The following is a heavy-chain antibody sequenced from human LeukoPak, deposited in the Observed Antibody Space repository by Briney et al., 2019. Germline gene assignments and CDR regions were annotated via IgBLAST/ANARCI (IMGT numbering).Heavy chain of an antibody. V-gene: IGHV1-46*01. J-gene: IGHJ5*02. CDR3: ARGFFQGLRYCSSTSCPNSVWFDP. D-gene: IGHD2-2*01. CDR1: GYTFTSYY. CDR2: INPSGGST. Sequence: ASVKVSCKASGYTFTSYYMHWVRQAPGQGLEWMGIINPSGGSTSYAQKFQGRVTMTRDTYTSTVYMELSSLRSEDTAVYYCARGFFQGLRYCSSTSCPNSVWFDPWGQGTLVTVSS.